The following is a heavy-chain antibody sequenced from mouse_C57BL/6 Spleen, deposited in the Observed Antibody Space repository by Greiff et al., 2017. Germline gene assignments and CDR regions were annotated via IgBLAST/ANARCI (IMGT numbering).Heavy chain of an antibody. CDR1: GYTFTSYW. D-gene: IGHD2-3*01. Sequence: VQLQQPGTELVKPGASVKLSCKASGYTFTSYWMHWVKQRPGQGLEWIGNINPSNGGTNYNEKFKSKATLTVDKSSSTAYMQLSSLTSEDSAVYYCARDGYYDYYAMDYWGQGTSVTVSS. J-gene: IGHJ4*01. CDR3: ARDGYYDYYAMDY. CDR2: INPSNGGT. V-gene: IGHV1-53*01.